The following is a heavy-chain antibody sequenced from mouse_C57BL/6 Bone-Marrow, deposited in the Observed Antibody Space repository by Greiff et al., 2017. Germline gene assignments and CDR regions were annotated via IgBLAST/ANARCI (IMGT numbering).Heavy chain of an antibody. CDR3: ATTGTEWFAY. CDR1: GYAFTNYL. CDR2: INPGSGGT. V-gene: IGHV1-54*01. Sequence: QVQLQQSGAELVRPGTSVKVSCKASGYAFTNYLIEWVKQRPGQGLEWIGVINPGSGGTNYNEQFKGKATLTADKSSSTAYMQLSSLTSEDSAVYFCATTGTEWFAYWGQGTLVTVSA. J-gene: IGHJ3*01. D-gene: IGHD4-1*02.